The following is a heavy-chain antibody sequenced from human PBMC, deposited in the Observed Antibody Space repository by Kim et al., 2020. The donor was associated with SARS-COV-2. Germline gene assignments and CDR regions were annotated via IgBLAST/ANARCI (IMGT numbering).Heavy chain of an antibody. V-gene: IGHV3-30*04. CDR1: QFTFRTSV. D-gene: IGHD6-25*01. CDR3: ARERATNVAAVGHDALDI. J-gene: IGHJ3*02. Sequence: GGSLRLSCAASQFTFRTSVMHWVRQAPGKGLEWVAVISYDGSYKHYEDSVKGRFTISRDNSRNTLSLQMNSLRPEDTAVYYCARERATNVAAVGHDALDIWGQGTLVTVSS. CDR2: ISYDGSYK.